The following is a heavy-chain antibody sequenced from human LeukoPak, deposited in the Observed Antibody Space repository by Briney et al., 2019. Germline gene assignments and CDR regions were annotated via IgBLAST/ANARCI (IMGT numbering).Heavy chain of an antibody. V-gene: IGHV4-59*01. CDR2: IYYSGST. CDR1: GGSISSYY. Sequence: PSETLSLTCSVSGGSISSYYWSWIRQPPGKGLEWIGYIYYSGSTNYNPSLKSRVTVSVDTSKNQFSLKLSSVTAADTAVYYCARDLGGDRDQWGQGTLVTVSS. J-gene: IGHJ4*02. CDR3: ARDLGGDRDQ. D-gene: IGHD2-21*01.